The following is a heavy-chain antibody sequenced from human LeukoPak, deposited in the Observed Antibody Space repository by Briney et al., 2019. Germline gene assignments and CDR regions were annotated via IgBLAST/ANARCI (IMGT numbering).Heavy chain of an antibody. CDR2: INSDGRSA. D-gene: IGHD2/OR15-2a*01. CDR1: GFAFSRYW. Sequence: GSLRLSCAASGFAFSRYWMHWVRQAPGKELVWVSRINSDGRSAVYADSVKGRFTISRDNAKNTLYLQMDSLRAEDTAVYYCTRVSTTDDYWGQGTLVTVSS. V-gene: IGHV3-74*01. CDR3: TRVSTTDDY. J-gene: IGHJ4*02.